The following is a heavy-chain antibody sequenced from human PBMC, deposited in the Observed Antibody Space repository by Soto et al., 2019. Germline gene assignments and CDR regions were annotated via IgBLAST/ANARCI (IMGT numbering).Heavy chain of an antibody. CDR2: ISAYNGNK. CDR3: ARATYLAHFDY. Sequence: QVQLVQSGAEVKKLGASVKVSCKASGSTFTSYGISWVRQAPGQGLEWMGWISAYNGNKNYAQKLKGKVTMTTDTSTSTAYMELRSLRSDDTAVYYCARATYLAHFDYWGQGTLVTVSS. D-gene: IGHD2-15*01. CDR1: GSTFTSYG. J-gene: IGHJ4*02. V-gene: IGHV1-18*04.